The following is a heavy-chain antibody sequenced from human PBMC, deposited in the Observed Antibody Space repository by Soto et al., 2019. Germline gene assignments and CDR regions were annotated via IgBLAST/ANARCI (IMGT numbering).Heavy chain of an antibody. V-gene: IGHV4-4*02. CDR2: MYHIGSV. J-gene: IGHJ4*02. Sequence: QVLLQESGPGLVQPSGTLSLSCVVSGVSIGSNYYWGWVRQPPGKGLEWLGDMYHIGSVNYNPSLKSRVTRSMDKSQSQFSLKLNSVTAADTAVYYCARSLGWYAIDYWGQGTLVIVSS. D-gene: IGHD6-19*01. CDR3: ARSLGWYAIDY. CDR1: GVSIGSNYY.